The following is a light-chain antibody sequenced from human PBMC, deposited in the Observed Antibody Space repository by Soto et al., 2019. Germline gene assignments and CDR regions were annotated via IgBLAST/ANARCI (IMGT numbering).Light chain of an antibody. CDR3: QQYCTSPLT. CDR2: GVS. Sequence: EVVLTQSPGTLSLSPGESATLSCRASQIVSSNYLAWYQQKPGQAPMFLIYGVSTRVNGIPDRFSGSGSGTDVSPTISRLEPEDFALYSCQQYCTSPLTFGGGTKVEIK. V-gene: IGKV3-20*01. CDR1: QIVSSNY. J-gene: IGKJ4*01.